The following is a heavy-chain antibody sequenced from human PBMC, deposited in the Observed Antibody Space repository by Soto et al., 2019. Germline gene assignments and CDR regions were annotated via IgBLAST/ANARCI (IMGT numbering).Heavy chain of an antibody. V-gene: IGHV4-31*03. CDR1: GGSISSGGYY. Sequence: QVQLQESGPGLVKPSQTLSLTCTVSGGSISSGGYYWSWIRQHPGKGLEWIGYIYYSGSTYYNPSLKSRVTISVDTSKNQLSLTLSSVTAADTAVYYGARDLAGTVAFDIWGQGTMVTVSS. D-gene: IGHD1-7*01. CDR2: IYYSGST. CDR3: ARDLAGTVAFDI. J-gene: IGHJ3*02.